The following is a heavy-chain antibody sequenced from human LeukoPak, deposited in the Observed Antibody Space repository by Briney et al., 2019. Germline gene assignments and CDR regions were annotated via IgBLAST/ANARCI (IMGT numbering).Heavy chain of an antibody. CDR3: ARDRDSSMWSVFEY. CDR2: IWIVGSTK. Sequence: GGSLRLSCAASGFTFSSFGMHWVRQSPGKGLEWVADIWIVGSTKVYADSVKGRFTISRDNFTNTLYLQENSLRDEDAAVYYWARDRDSSMWSVFEYWGQGALVTVSS. CDR1: GFTFSSFG. J-gene: IGHJ4*02. D-gene: IGHD6-13*01. V-gene: IGHV3-33*01.